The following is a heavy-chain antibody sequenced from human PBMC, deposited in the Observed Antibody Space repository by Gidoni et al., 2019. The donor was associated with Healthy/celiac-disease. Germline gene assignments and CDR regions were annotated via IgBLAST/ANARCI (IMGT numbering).Heavy chain of an antibody. CDR1: GFTVGGYA. Sequence: EVQLVESGGGLVKPGRSLRLSCTASGFTVGGYAMSWFRQAPGKGLEWVGFIRSKAYGGTTEYAASVKGSFTISRDDSNSIAYLQMNSLKTEDTAVYYCTREAVVTPGINDAFDIWGQGTMVTVSS. J-gene: IGHJ3*02. D-gene: IGHD2-21*02. V-gene: IGHV3-49*05. CDR2: IRSKAYGGTT. CDR3: TREAVVTPGINDAFDI.